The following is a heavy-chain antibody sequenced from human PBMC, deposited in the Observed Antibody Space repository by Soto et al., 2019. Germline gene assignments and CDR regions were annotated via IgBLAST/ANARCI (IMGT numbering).Heavy chain of an antibody. D-gene: IGHD3-22*01. CDR2: IYYSGST. CDR3: ARVSHDYDSSGYAFDI. CDR1: GGSISSGDYY. Sequence: QVQLQESGPGLVKPSQTLSLTCTVSGGSISSGDYYWSWIRQPPGNVLEWIGYIYYSGSTYYTPSRKIRVTISVDTYKNQFSLKLSAVAAADTAVYYCARVSHDYDSSGYAFDIWGQGTMVTVSS. V-gene: IGHV4-30-4*01. J-gene: IGHJ3*02.